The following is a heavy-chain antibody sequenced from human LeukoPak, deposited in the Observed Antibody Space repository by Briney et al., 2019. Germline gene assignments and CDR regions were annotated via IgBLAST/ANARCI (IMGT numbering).Heavy chain of an antibody. D-gene: IGHD3-22*01. Sequence: GSSVKVSCKASGDTFSNYTISRVRQAPGQGLEWMGRIIPILGIANYAQKFQGRVTITADKSTSTAYMELSSLRSEDTAVYYCAKSTYYYDSSGYYQEPDAFDIWGQGTMVTVSS. CDR3: AKSTYYYDSSGYYQEPDAFDI. V-gene: IGHV1-69*02. CDR2: IIPILGIA. CDR1: GDTFSNYT. J-gene: IGHJ3*02.